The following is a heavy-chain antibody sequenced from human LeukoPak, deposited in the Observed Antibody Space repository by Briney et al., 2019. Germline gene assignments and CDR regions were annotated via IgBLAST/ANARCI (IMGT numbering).Heavy chain of an antibody. CDR2: ISSSSSYI. V-gene: IGHV3-21*01. CDR3: ARGQGWLQSVPAFDI. D-gene: IGHD5-24*01. Sequence: GGSLRLSCAASGFTFSNYSMNWVRQAPGKGLEWVSSISSSSSYIYYADSVKGRFTISRDNAKNSLYLQMNSLRAEDTAVYYCARGQGWLQSVPAFDIWGQGTMVTVSS. J-gene: IGHJ3*02. CDR1: GFTFSNYS.